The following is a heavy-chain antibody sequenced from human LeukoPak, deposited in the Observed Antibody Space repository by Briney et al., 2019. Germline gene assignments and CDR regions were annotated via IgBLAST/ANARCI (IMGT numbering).Heavy chain of an antibody. J-gene: IGHJ4*02. D-gene: IGHD2-15*01. CDR3: ARHTGRVVVTHFDY. CDR1: GGSVRSDSDY. CDR2: IYYSGST. V-gene: IGHV4-39*01. Sequence: SETLSLTCTVSGGSVRSDSDYWSWIRQPPGKGLEWIGSIYYSGSTYYNPSLKSRVTISVDTSKNQFSLKLSSVTAADTAVYYCARHTGRVVVTHFDYWGQGTLVTVSS.